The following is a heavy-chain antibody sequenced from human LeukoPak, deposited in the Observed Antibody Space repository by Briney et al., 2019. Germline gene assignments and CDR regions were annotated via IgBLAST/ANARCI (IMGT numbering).Heavy chain of an antibody. Sequence: GGSLRLSCAASGFTFDDYAMHWVRQAPGKGLEWVSGISWNSGSIGYADSVKGRFTISRDNSKNRLYLQMNSLRVEDTAIYYCAKEVHSGYDEGVAFDIWGQGTVVTVSS. D-gene: IGHD5-12*01. CDR1: GFTFDDYA. V-gene: IGHV3-9*01. CDR2: ISWNSGSI. J-gene: IGHJ3*02. CDR3: AKEVHSGYDEGVAFDI.